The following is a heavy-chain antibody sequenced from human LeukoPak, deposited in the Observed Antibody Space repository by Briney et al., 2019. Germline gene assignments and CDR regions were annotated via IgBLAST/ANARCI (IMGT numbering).Heavy chain of an antibody. CDR1: GFTFSSYA. CDR2: ISGSGGST. CDR3: AKDTYYDFWSGYRFDP. V-gene: IGHV3-23*01. J-gene: IGHJ5*02. Sequence: GGSLRLSCAASGFTFSSYAMSWVRQAPGKGLGWVSAISGSGGSTYYADSVKGRFTISRDNSKNTLYLQMNSLRAEDTAVYYCAKDTYYDFWSGYRFDPWGQGTLVTVSS. D-gene: IGHD3-3*01.